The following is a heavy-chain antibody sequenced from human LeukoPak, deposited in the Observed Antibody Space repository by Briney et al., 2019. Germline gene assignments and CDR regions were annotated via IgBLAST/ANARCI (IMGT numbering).Heavy chain of an antibody. CDR1: GYIFSNYG. D-gene: IGHD7-27*01. V-gene: IGHV1-18*01. CDR2: ISGHSGNT. CDR3: ARDFAWGSGGAPIDDNWLDP. J-gene: IGHJ5*02. Sequence: ASVKVSCKASGYIFSNYGITWVRQAPGHGLEWMGWISGHSGNTDYAQKFQDRATMTTDTSTSTAYMELRSLRFDDTAVYYCARDFAWGSGGAPIDDNWLDPWGQGILVTVSS.